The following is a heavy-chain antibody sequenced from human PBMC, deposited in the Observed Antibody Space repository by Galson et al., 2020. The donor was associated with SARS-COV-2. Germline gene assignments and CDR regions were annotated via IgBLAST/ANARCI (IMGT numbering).Heavy chain of an antibody. CDR1: GGSISSHY. CDR3: ARVAVAAWGKVDY. CDR2: IYYSGST. Sequence: SETLSLTCTVSGGSISSHYWSWIRQPPGKGLEWIGYIYYSGSTNYNPSLKSRVTISVDTSKNQFSLKLSSVTAADTAVYYCARVAVAAWGKVDYWGQGTLVTVSS. D-gene: IGHD6-19*01. J-gene: IGHJ4*02. V-gene: IGHV4-59*11.